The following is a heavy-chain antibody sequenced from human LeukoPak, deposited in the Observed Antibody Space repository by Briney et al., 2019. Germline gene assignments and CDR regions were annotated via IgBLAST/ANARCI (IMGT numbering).Heavy chain of an antibody. CDR1: GFTFSTYD. CDR3: AKGAHYYCGSETLQADFFHL. J-gene: IGHJ2*01. Sequence: PGRSLRLSCAASGFTFSTYDMHSVRQAPGKGLEWVAVISYDGNNKYYADSVKGRFTISRDNSKNTLDLKMNSLRAEDTAVYYCAKGAHYYCGSETLQADFFHLWGRGTLVTVSS. D-gene: IGHD3-10*01. V-gene: IGHV3-30*18. CDR2: ISYDGNNK.